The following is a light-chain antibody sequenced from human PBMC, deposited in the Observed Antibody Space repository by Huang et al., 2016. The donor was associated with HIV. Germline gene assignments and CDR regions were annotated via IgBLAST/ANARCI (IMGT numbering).Light chain of an antibody. CDR2: ATS. CDR1: QSVRDK. CDR3: QQYESWPPLT. V-gene: IGKV3-15*01. J-gene: IGKJ4*01. Sequence: EIVMTQSPDTLSVSPGERATLSCRASQSVRDKLAWYQQKPGQAPRLLLHATSTRAAGVPTRCIGSGSGTEFTLTISSLQSEDCGVYYCQQYESWPPLTFGGGTKVEIK.